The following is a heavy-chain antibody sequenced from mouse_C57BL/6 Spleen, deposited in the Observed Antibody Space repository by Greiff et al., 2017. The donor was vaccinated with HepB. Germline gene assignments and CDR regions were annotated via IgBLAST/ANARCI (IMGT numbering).Heavy chain of an antibody. D-gene: IGHD1-1*01. V-gene: IGHV1-69*01. Sequence: QVQLQQPGAELVMPGASVKLSCKASGYTFTSYRMHWVKQRPGQGLAWIGEIDPSDSYTNYNQKFKGKSTLTVDKSSSTAYMQLSSLTSEDSAVYYCARSGGSSNWYFDVWGTGTTVTVSS. J-gene: IGHJ1*03. CDR1: GYTFTSYR. CDR3: ARSGGSSNWYFDV. CDR2: IDPSDSYT.